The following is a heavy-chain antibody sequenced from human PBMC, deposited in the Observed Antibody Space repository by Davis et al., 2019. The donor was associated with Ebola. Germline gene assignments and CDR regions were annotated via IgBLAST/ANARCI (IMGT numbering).Heavy chain of an antibody. CDR1: GGSVGSSSYY. V-gene: IGHV4-61*01. Sequence: MPSETLSLTCTVSGGSVGSSSYYWTWIRQPPGKGLEWIGYVYYTGSTNYHPSLKSRVTISVDTSKNQFSLKLSSVTAADTAMYYCARRGTSSWYAGWFDPWGQGTLVTVSS. CDR3: ARRGTSSWYAGWFDP. CDR2: VYYTGST. J-gene: IGHJ5*02. D-gene: IGHD6-13*01.